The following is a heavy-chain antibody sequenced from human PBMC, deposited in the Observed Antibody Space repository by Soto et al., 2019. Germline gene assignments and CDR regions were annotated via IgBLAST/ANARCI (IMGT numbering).Heavy chain of an antibody. CDR3: ARDLRQWLVLRSLYGMDV. Sequence: GASVKVSCKASGYTFTSYYMHWVRQAPGQGLEWMGIINPSDGHTSYAQKFQGRVTMTRDTSTGTVYMELSSLRSEDTAVYYCARDLRQWLVLRSLYGMDVWGQGTTVTVSS. J-gene: IGHJ6*02. V-gene: IGHV1-46*01. CDR1: GYTFTSYY. CDR2: INPSDGHT. D-gene: IGHD6-19*01.